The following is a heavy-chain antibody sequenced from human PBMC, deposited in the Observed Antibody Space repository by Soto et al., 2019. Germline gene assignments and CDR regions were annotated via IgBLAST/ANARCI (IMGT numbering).Heavy chain of an antibody. CDR2: IRSSGSST. CDR1: GFTFSSYA. Sequence: EVQLLESGGGLVQPGGSLRLSCAASGFTFSSYAMSWVRQAPGKGLEWVSIIRSSGSSTYYADSVKGRFTISRDNSKNTLYLQMDSLRAEDTAMYYCTKGLGDIDFFDYWGQGILVTVSS. V-gene: IGHV3-23*01. CDR3: TKGLGDIDFFDY. D-gene: IGHD3-16*01. J-gene: IGHJ4*02.